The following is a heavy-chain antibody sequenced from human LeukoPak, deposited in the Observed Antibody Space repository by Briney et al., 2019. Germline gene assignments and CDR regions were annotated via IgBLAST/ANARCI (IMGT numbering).Heavy chain of an antibody. CDR3: ARFYCSGGSCYGGFDY. Sequence: SETLSLTCTVSGYSISTGYYWDWIRQPPGKGLEWIGTFYHGGSTYYNPSLKSRVTISVDTSKNQFSLKLSSVTAADTAVYYCARFYCSGGSCYGGFDYWGQGTLVTVSS. CDR1: GYSISTGYY. CDR2: FYHGGST. J-gene: IGHJ4*02. V-gene: IGHV4-38-2*02. D-gene: IGHD2-15*01.